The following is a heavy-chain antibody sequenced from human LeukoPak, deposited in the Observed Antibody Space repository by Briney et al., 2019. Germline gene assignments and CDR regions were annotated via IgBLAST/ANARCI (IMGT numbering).Heavy chain of an antibody. J-gene: IGHJ4*02. V-gene: IGHV3-53*01. CDR2: IYSGGST. CDR1: GFPLSSYA. CDR3: ARGYYYDSSGYYAPFDY. D-gene: IGHD3-22*01. Sequence: GGSLRLSCAASGFPLSSYAMSWVRQVPGKGLEWVSVIYSGGSTYYADSVKGRFTISRDNSKNTLYLQMNSLRAEDTAVYYCARGYYYDSSGYYAPFDYWGQGTLATVSS.